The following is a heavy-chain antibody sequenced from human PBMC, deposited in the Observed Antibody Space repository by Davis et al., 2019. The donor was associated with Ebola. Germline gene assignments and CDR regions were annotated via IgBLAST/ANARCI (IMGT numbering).Heavy chain of an antibody. D-gene: IGHD2-15*01. CDR2: IYPGDSDT. V-gene: IGHV5-51*01. Sequence: GESLKISCKGSGYSFTSYWIGWVRQMPGKGLEWMEIIYPGDSDTRYSPSFQGQVTISADKSISTAYLQWSSLKASDTAMYYCARQIVVVVAASKTGRFDPWGQGTLVTVSS. J-gene: IGHJ5*02. CDR1: GYSFTSYW. CDR3: ARQIVVVVAASKTGRFDP.